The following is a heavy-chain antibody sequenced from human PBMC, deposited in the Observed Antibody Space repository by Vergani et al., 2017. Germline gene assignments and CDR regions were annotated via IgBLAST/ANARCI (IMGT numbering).Heavy chain of an antibody. CDR3: ARGPSVVQGHYIYYYSYFMDV. CDR1: GGSISSGGYY. J-gene: IGHJ6*03. D-gene: IGHD2-15*01. Sequence: QLQESGPGLVKPSGTLSLTCSVTGGSISSGGYYWSWIRQHPGKGLEWIGYIYYSGSTYYNPSLKSRVTISVDTSKNQFSLKLSSVTAADTAVYYCARGPSVVQGHYIYYYSYFMDVWGKGTTVTVSS. V-gene: IGHV4-31*03. CDR2: IYYSGST.